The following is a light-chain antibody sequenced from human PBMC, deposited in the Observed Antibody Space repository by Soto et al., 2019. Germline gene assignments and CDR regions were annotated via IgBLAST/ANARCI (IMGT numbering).Light chain of an antibody. CDR1: KDISNY. J-gene: IGKJ3*01. V-gene: IGKV1-33*01. CDR2: DAS. Sequence: EIQMTQSPSSLSASVGDRVTITCQASKDISNYLNWYQQKPGKAPKLLIYDASNLETGVPSRFSGSGSGTDFTFTISSLQPEDIATYYCQQYDNLPLTFGPGTKVDIK. CDR3: QQYDNLPLT.